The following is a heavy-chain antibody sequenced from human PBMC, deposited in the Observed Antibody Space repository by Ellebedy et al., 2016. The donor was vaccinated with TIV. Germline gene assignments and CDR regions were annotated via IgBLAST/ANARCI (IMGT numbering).Heavy chain of an antibody. CDR2: ISSRPSTI. D-gene: IGHD1-1*01. CDR1: GFTFSDYY. V-gene: IGHV3-11*04. J-gene: IGHJ4*02. Sequence: PGGSLRLSCAASGFTFSDYYMNWVRQAPGKGLEWVSYISSRPSTIYYADSVKGRFTISRDNAKNSLYLHMNSLRAEDTAVYYCARRGNWNLDYWGQGTLVTVSS. CDR3: ARRGNWNLDY.